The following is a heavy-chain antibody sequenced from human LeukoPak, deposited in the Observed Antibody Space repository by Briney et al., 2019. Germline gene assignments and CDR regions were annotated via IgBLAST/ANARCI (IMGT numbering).Heavy chain of an antibody. CDR3: ASGVTAMPY. Sequence: SETLSLTCTVSGGSVNSGSFYCSWIRQPPGRGLEWIGYIYYSGSTYYNPSLESRVTMSVDTSKNQFSLKLSSVTAADTAVYYCASGVTAMPYWGQGTLVTVSS. D-gene: IGHD2-21*02. J-gene: IGHJ4*02. V-gene: IGHV4-61*01. CDR2: IYYSGST. CDR1: GGSVNSGSFY.